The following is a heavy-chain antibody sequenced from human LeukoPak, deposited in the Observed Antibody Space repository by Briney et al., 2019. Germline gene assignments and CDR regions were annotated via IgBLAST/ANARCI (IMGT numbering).Heavy chain of an antibody. CDR2: IKYDGSEK. J-gene: IGHJ4*02. CDR1: GFTFSSYA. D-gene: IGHD6-13*01. V-gene: IGHV3-7*01. Sequence: GGSLRLSCAASGFTFSSYAMSWVRQAPGKGLEWVANIKYDGSEKDYVDSVKGRFTISRDNAKNSLYLQMNSLRAEDTAVYYCARDIASPGLFFDYWGQGTLVTVSS. CDR3: ARDIASPGLFFDY.